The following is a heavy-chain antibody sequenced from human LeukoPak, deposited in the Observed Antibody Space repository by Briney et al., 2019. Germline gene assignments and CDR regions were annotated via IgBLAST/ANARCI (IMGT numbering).Heavy chain of an antibody. CDR2: IIPIFGTA. CDR3: ARDLANWGSSFDY. CDR1: GGTFSSYA. Sequence: SVKVSCKASGGTFSSYAISWVRQAPGQGLEWMGRIIPIFGTANYAQKFQGRVTITTDESTSTAYMELSSLRSEDTAVYYCARDLANWGSSFDYWGQGTLVTVSS. J-gene: IGHJ4*02. D-gene: IGHD7-27*01. V-gene: IGHV1-69*05.